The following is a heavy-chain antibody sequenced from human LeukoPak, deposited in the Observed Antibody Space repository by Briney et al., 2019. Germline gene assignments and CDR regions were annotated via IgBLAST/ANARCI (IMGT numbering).Heavy chain of an antibody. J-gene: IGHJ4*02. CDR3: ARQGRGYGGNSDY. CDR2: IYYSGST. D-gene: IGHD4-23*01. Sequence: SETLSLTCAVSGVSLSSYYWTWIRQPPGKGLEWIGYIYYSGSTNYNPSLKSRVTISVDTSKNQFSLKLSSVTAADTAVYYCARQGRGYGGNSDYWGQGTLVTVSS. V-gene: IGHV4-59*08. CDR1: GVSLSSYY.